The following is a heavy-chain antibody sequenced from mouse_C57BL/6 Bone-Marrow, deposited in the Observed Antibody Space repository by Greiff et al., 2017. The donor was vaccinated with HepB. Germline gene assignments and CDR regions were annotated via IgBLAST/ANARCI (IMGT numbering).Heavy chain of an antibody. CDR2: IWTGGGT. D-gene: IGHD1-1*01. CDR1: GFSFTSYA. J-gene: IGHJ2*01. CDR3: ARQVVVDY. Sequence: QVQLQESGPGLVAPSPSLSISCTASGFSFTSYAISWVRQPPGKGLEWLGVIWTGGGTNYNSALKSRLSNSKDNSKSQVFLKMNSLQTDDTARYYCARQVVVDYWGQGTTLTVSS. V-gene: IGHV2-9-1*01.